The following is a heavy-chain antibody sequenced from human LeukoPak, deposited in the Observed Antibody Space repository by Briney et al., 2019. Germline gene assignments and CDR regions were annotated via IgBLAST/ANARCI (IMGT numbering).Heavy chain of an antibody. CDR3: ARDTGYCSGTSCYYYYGMDV. Sequence: PGGSLRLSCAASGFTFSSYGMHWVRQAPGKGLEWVAVIWYDGSNKYSADSVKGRFTISRDNSKNKLYLQMNSLRAEDTAVYYCARDTGYCSGTSCYYYYGMDVWGQGTTVTVSS. CDR2: IWYDGSNK. CDR1: GFTFSSYG. D-gene: IGHD2-2*01. J-gene: IGHJ6*02. V-gene: IGHV3-33*01.